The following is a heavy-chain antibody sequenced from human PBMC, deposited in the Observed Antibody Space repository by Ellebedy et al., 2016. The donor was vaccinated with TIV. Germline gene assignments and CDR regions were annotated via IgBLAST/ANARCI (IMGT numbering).Heavy chain of an antibody. CDR2: INWNGGST. CDR1: GFTFDDYG. V-gene: IGHV3-20*01. CDR3: ARRNGGVLRTTYFDY. J-gene: IGHJ4*02. D-gene: IGHD1-7*01. Sequence: GGSLRLXCAASGFTFDDYGMSWVRQAPGKGLEWVSGINWNGGSTGYADSVKGRFTISRDNAKNSLYLQMNSLRAEDTALYHCARRNGGVLRTTYFDYWGQGTLVTVSS.